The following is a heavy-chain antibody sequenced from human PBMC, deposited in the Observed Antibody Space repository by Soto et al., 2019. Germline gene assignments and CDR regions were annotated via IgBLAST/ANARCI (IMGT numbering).Heavy chain of an antibody. CDR1: GFTFSPSA. CDR2: VRTKTNGYAT. Sequence: LGGSLRLSCAVSGFTFSPSAIHWVRQASGKGLEWVGRVRTKTNGYATAYAASVKGRFRITSDHSKNTAYLQMNSLKTEDTAVYYCTRVDYGMDVWGHGTTVTV. J-gene: IGHJ6*02. V-gene: IGHV3-73*01. CDR3: TRVDYGMDV.